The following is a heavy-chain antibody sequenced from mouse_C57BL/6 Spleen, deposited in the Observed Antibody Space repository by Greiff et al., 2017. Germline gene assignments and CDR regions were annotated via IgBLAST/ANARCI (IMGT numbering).Heavy chain of an antibody. J-gene: IGHJ4*01. CDR3: ARELMDY. CDR1: GFSFSSYA. V-gene: IGHV5-4*01. CDR2: ISDGGSYT. Sequence: EVMLVESGGGLVKPGGSLKLSCAASGFSFSSYAMSWVRQTPEKRLEWVATISDGGSYTYYPDNVKGRFTISRDNAKINLYLQMSHLKSEDTAMYYCARELMDYWGQGTSVTVSS.